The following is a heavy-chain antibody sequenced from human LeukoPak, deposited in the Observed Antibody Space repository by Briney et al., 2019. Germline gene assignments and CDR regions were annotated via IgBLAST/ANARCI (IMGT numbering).Heavy chain of an antibody. D-gene: IGHD3-22*01. CDR1: GYTFTGYY. Sequence: ASVTVSCKTSGYTFTGYYMHWVRQAPGQGLEWMGWINPNSGGTNYAQKFQGRVTMTRDTSISTAYMELSRLRSDDTAVYYCARAPPTTYYYDRSDYSYWGQGTLVTVSS. CDR2: INPNSGGT. J-gene: IGHJ4*02. V-gene: IGHV1-2*02. CDR3: ARAPPTTYYYDRSDYSY.